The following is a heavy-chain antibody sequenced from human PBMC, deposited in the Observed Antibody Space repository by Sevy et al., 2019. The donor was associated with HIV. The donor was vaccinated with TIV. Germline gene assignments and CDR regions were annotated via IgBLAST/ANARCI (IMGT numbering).Heavy chain of an antibody. V-gene: IGHV3-30*04. Sequence: GGSLRLSCSASGFRLNTYAMHWVRQAPGKGLEWVSAISSTGNFESYVASVKGRFTISKDNSKNTVSLQMNSLRPEDTAMYYCARDAGYTTKFHPLHWGQGTLVTVSS. CDR2: ISSTGNFE. J-gene: IGHJ4*02. CDR1: GFRLNTYA. CDR3: ARDAGYTTKFHPLH. D-gene: IGHD5-12*01.